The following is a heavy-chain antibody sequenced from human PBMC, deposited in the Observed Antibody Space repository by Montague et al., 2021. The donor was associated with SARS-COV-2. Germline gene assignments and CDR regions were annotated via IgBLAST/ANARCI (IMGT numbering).Heavy chain of an antibody. CDR3: GRDSWGDGYVVTGAFDV. CDR1: GASGGSISSDYYY. Sequence: TLSLTCTVSGASGGSISSDYYYWGWIRQPPGKGLERIGYIDNRGNTFYSPSLKSRVSMSLDTSKNHFSLTLNSVTAADTALYVCGRDSWGDGYVVTGAFDVWGHGTMVIVSS. CDR2: IDNRGNT. J-gene: IGHJ3*01. D-gene: IGHD2-2*03. V-gene: IGHV4-30-4*08.